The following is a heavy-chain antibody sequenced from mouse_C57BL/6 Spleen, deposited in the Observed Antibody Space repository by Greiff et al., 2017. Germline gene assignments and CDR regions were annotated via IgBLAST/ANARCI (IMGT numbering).Heavy chain of an antibody. CDR1: GYTFTSYW. Sequence: QVQLQQPGAELVMPGASVKLSCKASGYTFTSYWMHWVKQRPGQGLEWIGEIDPSDSYTNYNEKFKGKSTLTVDKSSSTAYMQLSSLTSEDSAVYYAASQGGFYYGSSSRFAYWGQGTLVTVSA. CDR3: ASQGGFYYGSSSRFAY. J-gene: IGHJ3*01. V-gene: IGHV1-69*01. CDR2: IDPSDSYT. D-gene: IGHD1-1*01.